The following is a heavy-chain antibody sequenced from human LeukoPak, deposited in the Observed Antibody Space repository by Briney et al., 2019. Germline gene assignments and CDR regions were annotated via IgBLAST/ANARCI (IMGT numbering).Heavy chain of an antibody. CDR3: ARSVYDILTGYYHYFDY. Sequence: GESLKISCKGSGYSFTSYWIGWVRQMPGKGLEWMGIIYPGDSDTRYSPSFQGQVTISADKSISTAYLQWSSLKASDTAMYYCARSVYDILTGYYHYFDYWGQGTLVTVSS. CDR2: IYPGDSDT. J-gene: IGHJ4*02. CDR1: GYSFTSYW. D-gene: IGHD3-9*01. V-gene: IGHV5-51*01.